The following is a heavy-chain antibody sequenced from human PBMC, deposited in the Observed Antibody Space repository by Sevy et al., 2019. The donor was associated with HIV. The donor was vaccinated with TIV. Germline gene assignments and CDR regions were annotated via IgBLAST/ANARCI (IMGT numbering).Heavy chain of an antibody. CDR3: AGGDTTMITDLDY. J-gene: IGHJ4*02. CDR2: VTSDGTT. D-gene: IGHD3-16*01. CDR1: GLTLTTTG. V-gene: IGHV3-23*01. Sequence: GGSLRLSCAASGLTLTTTGMSWVRQAPGKGLEWVAGVTSDGTTYYADYVRDRFTVSRDNSKNTPYLQLNSLRADDTAVFYCAGGDTTMITDLDYWGQGTLVTVSS.